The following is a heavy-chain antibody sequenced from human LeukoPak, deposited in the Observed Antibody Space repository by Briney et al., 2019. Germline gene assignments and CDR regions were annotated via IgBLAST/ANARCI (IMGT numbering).Heavy chain of an antibody. Sequence: SETLSLTCTVSGGSISSGSYYWSWIRQPAGKGLEWIGRIYTSGSTNYNPSLKSRVTISVDTSKNQFSLKLSSVTAADTAVYYCAREAPGDLGGTLDYWGQGTLVTVSS. CDR3: AREAPGDLGGTLDY. D-gene: IGHD4-17*01. CDR1: GGSISSGSYY. J-gene: IGHJ4*02. V-gene: IGHV4-61*02. CDR2: IYTSGST.